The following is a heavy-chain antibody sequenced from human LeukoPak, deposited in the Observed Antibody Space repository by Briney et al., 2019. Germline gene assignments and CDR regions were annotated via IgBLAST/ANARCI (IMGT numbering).Heavy chain of an antibody. CDR1: GFTFRTHS. Sequence: PGGPLRLSCEASGFTFRTHSMNWVRQAPGKGLEWVSSITKSSTYVYYADSVKGRFTISRDNANNSLFLQMNNLGADDTGVYYCARGSGVHVWGQGTLVIVSS. CDR2: ITKSSTYV. J-gene: IGHJ4*02. V-gene: IGHV3-21*04. CDR3: ARGSGVHV. D-gene: IGHD3-10*01.